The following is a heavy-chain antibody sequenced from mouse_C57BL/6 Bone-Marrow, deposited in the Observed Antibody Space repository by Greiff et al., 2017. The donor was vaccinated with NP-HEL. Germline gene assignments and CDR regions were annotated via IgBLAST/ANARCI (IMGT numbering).Heavy chain of an antibody. J-gene: IGHJ2*01. CDR3: ARWLRLLFDY. D-gene: IGHD2-2*01. CDR2: INPSRGYT. Sequence: QVQLQQSGAELAIPFASVKLSCTASGYTFPSSTLPWFPQRPGPGLAWIVYINPSRGYTKYNQKFKDKATLTADKSSSTAYMQLSSLTSEDSAVYYCARWLRLLFDYWGQGTTLTVSS. CDR1: GYTFPSST. V-gene: IGHV1-4*01.